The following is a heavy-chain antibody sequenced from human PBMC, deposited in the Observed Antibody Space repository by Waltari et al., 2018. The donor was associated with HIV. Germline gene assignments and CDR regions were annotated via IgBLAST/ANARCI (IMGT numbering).Heavy chain of an antibody. Sequence: QVQLVQSGAEVKKPGASVKVSCKASGYTFTSYDINWVRQAPGQGLEWMGWMNPNRGNTGYAQKFQGRVTMTRNTSISTAYMELSSLRSEDTAVYYCARGVQVTYSSGWFFDYWGQGTLVTVSS. J-gene: IGHJ4*02. CDR1: GYTFTSYD. CDR3: ARGVQVTYSSGWFFDY. V-gene: IGHV1-8*01. CDR2: MNPNRGNT. D-gene: IGHD6-19*01.